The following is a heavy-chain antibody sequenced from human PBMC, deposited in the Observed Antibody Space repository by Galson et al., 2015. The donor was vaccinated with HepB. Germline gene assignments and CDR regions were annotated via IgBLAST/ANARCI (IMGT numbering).Heavy chain of an antibody. CDR1: GYTFTSYD. J-gene: IGHJ4*02. V-gene: IGHV1-8*01. Sequence: SVKVSCKASGYTFTSYDINWVRQATGQGLEWMGWMNPNSGNTGYAQKFQGRVTMTRNTSISTAYMELSSLRSEDTAVYYCARNLRYYDSSGYYSEGGGDYWGQGTLFTVSS. CDR2: MNPNSGNT. D-gene: IGHD3-22*01. CDR3: ARNLRYYDSSGYYSEGGGDY.